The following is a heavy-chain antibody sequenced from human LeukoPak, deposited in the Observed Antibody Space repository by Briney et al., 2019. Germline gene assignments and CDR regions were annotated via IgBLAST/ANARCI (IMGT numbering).Heavy chain of an antibody. Sequence: GGSLRLSCAASGFTLSSYGIHWVRQGPGKGLEWVAIISFDGSNKYYGDSVKGRFTISRDNSNNTLFLQMNSLRPEDTAVYYCARHPGDFTGIVNYYYMDVWGKGTTVTVSS. V-gene: IGHV3-30*03. CDR1: GFTLSSYG. CDR2: ISFDGSNK. J-gene: IGHJ6*03. D-gene: IGHD1-26*01. CDR3: ARHPGDFTGIVNYYYMDV.